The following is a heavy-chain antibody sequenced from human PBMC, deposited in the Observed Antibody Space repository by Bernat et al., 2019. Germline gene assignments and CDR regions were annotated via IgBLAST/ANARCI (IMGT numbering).Heavy chain of an antibody. CDR2: IWSDGNNK. CDR3: ARGTSYFDSSGYPLDY. V-gene: IGHV3-33*01. Sequence: QVQLVESGGGVVQPGRSLRLSCAASGFTFSSYGMHWVRQAPGKGLEWVALIWSDGNNKFYADSVKGRFTIYRDNSKNTLNLQMNSLRAEDTAVYYCARGTSYFDSSGYPLDYWGQGTLVTVSS. D-gene: IGHD3-22*01. J-gene: IGHJ4*02. CDR1: GFTFSSYG.